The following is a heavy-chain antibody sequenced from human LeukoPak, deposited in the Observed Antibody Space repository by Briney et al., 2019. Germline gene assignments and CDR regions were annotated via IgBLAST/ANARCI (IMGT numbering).Heavy chain of an antibody. V-gene: IGHV4-4*07. CDR2: IYTSGST. CDR3: AREYSGSYREFDP. D-gene: IGHD1-26*01. J-gene: IGHJ5*02. Sequence: PETLSLTCTVSGGSISSYYWSWIRQPAGKGLEWMGRIYTSGSTNYNPSLKSRVTMSVDTSKNQFSLKLSSVTAADTVVYYCAREYSGSYREFDPWGQGTLVTVSS. CDR1: GGSISSYY.